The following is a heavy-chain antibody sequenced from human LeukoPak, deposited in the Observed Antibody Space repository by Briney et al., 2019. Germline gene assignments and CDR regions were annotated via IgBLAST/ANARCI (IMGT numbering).Heavy chain of an antibody. CDR2: ISSSSSYI. CDR1: GFTFSSYS. J-gene: IGHJ4*02. D-gene: IGHD6-13*01. CDR3: AREGFRIAAAGKGMDY. V-gene: IGHV3-21*01. Sequence: PGGSLRLSCAASGFTFSSYSMNWVRQAPGKGLEWVSSISSSSSYIYYADSVKGRFTISRDNAKNSLYLQINSLRAEDTAVYYCAREGFRIAAAGKGMDYWGQGTLVTVSS.